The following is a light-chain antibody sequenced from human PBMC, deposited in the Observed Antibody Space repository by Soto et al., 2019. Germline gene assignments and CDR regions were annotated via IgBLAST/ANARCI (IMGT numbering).Light chain of an antibody. J-gene: IGLJ3*02. Sequence: QSVLTQPRSVSGSPGQSVTISCTGTSSDVGGYNYVSWYQQHPGKAPKFIIYDVSERPSGVPDRFSGSKSGNTASLTISGLQVEDEADYYCCSYAGSYSWVFGGGTKVTVL. CDR3: CSYAGSYSWV. CDR1: SSDVGGYNY. CDR2: DVS. V-gene: IGLV2-11*01.